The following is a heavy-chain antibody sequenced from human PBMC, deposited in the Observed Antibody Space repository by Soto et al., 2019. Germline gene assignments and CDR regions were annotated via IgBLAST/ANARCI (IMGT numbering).Heavy chain of an antibody. Sequence: GGSLSLSCAASGFSFSRYEMNWVRQAPGKGLEWASYINTRGNIMHYADSVRGRFTVSRDNAENSLYLQMNSLRAEDTGVYYCARDIDYYDSSGYQDYWVQGT. CDR3: ARDIDYYDSSGYQDY. V-gene: IGHV3-48*03. CDR2: INTRGNIM. D-gene: IGHD3-22*01. CDR1: GFSFSRYE. J-gene: IGHJ4*02.